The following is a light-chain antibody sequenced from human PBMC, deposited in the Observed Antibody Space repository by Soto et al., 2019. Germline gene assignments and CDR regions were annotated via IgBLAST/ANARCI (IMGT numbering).Light chain of an antibody. CDR1: QSVSSN. CDR2: GAS. J-gene: IGKJ5*01. CDR3: QQYNNWPLT. Sequence: ERVLTQSPGTLSMSPGERATLSCRASQSVSSNLAWYQQKPGQAPRLLIYGASTRATGIPARFSGSGSGTELTLTISSLQSEDFAVYYCQQYNNWPLTFGQGTRLEIK. V-gene: IGKV3-15*01.